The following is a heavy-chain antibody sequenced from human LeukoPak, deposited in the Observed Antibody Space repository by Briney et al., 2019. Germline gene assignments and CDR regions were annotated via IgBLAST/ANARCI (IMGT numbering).Heavy chain of an antibody. CDR1: GGSFSGYY. CDR2: INHSGST. J-gene: IGHJ4*02. CDR3: ASIGPGHDY. Sequence: TSETLSLTCAVYGGSFSGYYWSWIRQPPGKGLEWIGEINHSGSTNYNPSLKSRVTISVDTSKNQFSLKLSSVTAADTAVYYCASIGPGHDYWGQGTLVTVSS. V-gene: IGHV4-34*01.